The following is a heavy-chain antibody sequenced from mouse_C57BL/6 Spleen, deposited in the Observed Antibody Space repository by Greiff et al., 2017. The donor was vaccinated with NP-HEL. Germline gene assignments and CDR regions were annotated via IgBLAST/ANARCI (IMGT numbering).Heavy chain of an antibody. D-gene: IGHD1-1*01. Sequence: DVHLVESGGGLVQPGGSLSLSCAASGFTFTDYYMSWVRQPPGKALEWLGFIRNKANGYTTEYSASVKGRFTISRDNSQSILYLQMNALRAEDSATYYCARYIYYGSTGAMDYWGQGTSVTVSS. CDR1: GFTFTDYY. J-gene: IGHJ4*01. V-gene: IGHV7-3*01. CDR3: ARYIYYGSTGAMDY. CDR2: IRNKANGYTT.